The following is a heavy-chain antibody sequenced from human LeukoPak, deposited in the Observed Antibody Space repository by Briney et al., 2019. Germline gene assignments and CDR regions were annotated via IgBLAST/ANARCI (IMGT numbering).Heavy chain of an antibody. V-gene: IGHV3-23*01. CDR1: GFTFSTYD. Sequence: GGSLRLSCAASGFTFSTYDMSWVRQAPGKGLEWVSGISGGGGSTNYADSVKGWFTISRDNSKNTLHLQMNSLRVEDTAIYYCAKGPLGYMHGTHYFDHWGQGTLVTVSS. D-gene: IGHD5-24*01. J-gene: IGHJ4*02. CDR3: AKGPLGYMHGTHYFDH. CDR2: ISGGGGST.